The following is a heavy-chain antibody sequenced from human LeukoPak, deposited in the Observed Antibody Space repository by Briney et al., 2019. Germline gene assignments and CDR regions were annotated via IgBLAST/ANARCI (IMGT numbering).Heavy chain of an antibody. CDR3: AKTTERYGGYSHFDY. CDR1: GFTFSSYA. V-gene: IGHV3-23*01. J-gene: IGHJ4*02. D-gene: IGHD5-12*01. CDR2: ISSSGDLI. Sequence: TGGSLRLSCAASGFTFSSYAMSWVRQAPGKGLECVSAISSSGDLIYYADSVKGRFTISRDNSKNTLYLQMNSLRADDTAVYYCAKTTERYGGYSHFDYWGQGTLVTVSS.